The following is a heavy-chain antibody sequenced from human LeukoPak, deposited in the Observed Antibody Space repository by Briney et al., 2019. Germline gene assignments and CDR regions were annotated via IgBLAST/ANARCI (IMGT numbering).Heavy chain of an antibody. J-gene: IGHJ4*02. D-gene: IGHD3-22*01. CDR1: GYTFTSYG. CDR2: ISAYNGNT. CDR3: AGHSSGTALFDY. Sequence: GASVKVSCKASGYTFTSYGISWVRQAPGQGLERMGWISAYNGNTNYAQKLQGRVTMTTDTSTSTAYMEPRSLRSDDTAVYYCAGHSSGTALFDYWGQGTLVTVSS. V-gene: IGHV1-18*01.